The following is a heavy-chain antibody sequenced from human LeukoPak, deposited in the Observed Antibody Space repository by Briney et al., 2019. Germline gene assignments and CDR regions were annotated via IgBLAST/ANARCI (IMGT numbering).Heavy chain of an antibody. CDR2: VNPSGDNT. J-gene: IGHJ4*02. CDR3: ARGSSYINPPDY. Sequence: APVKVSCKASGYTFTTYYMHWVRQAPGQGLEWMGIVNPSGDNTTHAQKFQGRVTMTKDTSTSAVHMELSSLRSEDTAVYYCARGSSYINPPDYWGQGTLVTVSS. CDR1: GYTFTTYY. V-gene: IGHV1-46*01. D-gene: IGHD4-11*01.